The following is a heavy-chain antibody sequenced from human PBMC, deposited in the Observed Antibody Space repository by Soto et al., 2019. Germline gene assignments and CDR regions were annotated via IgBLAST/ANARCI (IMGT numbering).Heavy chain of an antibody. CDR1: GYTFTSYA. CDR3: ARPWNYVLGPYDY. D-gene: IGHD1-7*01. CDR2: INAGNGNT. V-gene: IGHV1-3*01. Sequence: GASVKVSCKASGYTFTSYAMHWVRQAPGQRLEWMGWINAGNGNTKYSQKFQGRVTITRDTSASTAYMELSSLRSEDTAVYYCARPWNYVLGPYDYWGQGTLVTVSS. J-gene: IGHJ4*02.